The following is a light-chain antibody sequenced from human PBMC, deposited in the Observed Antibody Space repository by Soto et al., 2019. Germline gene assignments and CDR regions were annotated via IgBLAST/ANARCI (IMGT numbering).Light chain of an antibody. CDR2: GAS. CDR3: QQYGSSPPMYT. CDR1: QSVSSSY. J-gene: IGKJ2*01. V-gene: IGKV3-20*01. Sequence: EIVLTQSPGTLSLSPGERATLSCRASQSVSSSYLAWYQQKPGQAPRLLIYGASSRATGIPDRFSGSGSGTDFTLTISRLAPEAFAVYYCQQYGSSPPMYTFGQGTKLEIK.